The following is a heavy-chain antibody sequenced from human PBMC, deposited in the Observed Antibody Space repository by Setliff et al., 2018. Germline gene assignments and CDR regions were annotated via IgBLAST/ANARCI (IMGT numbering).Heavy chain of an antibody. CDR2: IIPIFGTA. Sequence: ASVKVSCKASGGTFSSYAISWVRQAPGQGLEWMGGIIPIFGTANYAQKFQGRVTITADESTSTAYMELSSLRSEDTAVYYCARQSVRGLADNNWFDPWGQGTLVTVSS. CDR1: GGTFSSYA. CDR3: ARQSVRGLADNNWFDP. J-gene: IGHJ5*02. V-gene: IGHV1-69*13. D-gene: IGHD2-15*01.